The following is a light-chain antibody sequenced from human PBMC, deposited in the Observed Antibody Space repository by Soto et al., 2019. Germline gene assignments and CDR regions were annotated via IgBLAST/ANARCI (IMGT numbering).Light chain of an antibody. Sequence: IVLTQSPATLSLSPGERAHLSCRASSTGSHKWAGYHQKPGQAPSLLIYDTSTRATGIPARFSGSGSGTEFTLTISSLQSADSAVYYCQQYSNWPPFTFGQGTRLDIK. CDR1: STGSHK. CDR3: QQYSNWPPFT. CDR2: DTS. J-gene: IGKJ5*01. V-gene: IGKV3-15*01.